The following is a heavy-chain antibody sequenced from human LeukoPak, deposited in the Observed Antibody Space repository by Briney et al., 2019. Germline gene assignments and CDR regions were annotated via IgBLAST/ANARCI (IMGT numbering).Heavy chain of an antibody. CDR3: AKTIVIPIALGVFGY. CDR1: GFTFSSSA. V-gene: IGHV3-23*01. J-gene: IGHJ4*02. D-gene: IGHD3-16*02. Sequence: GGSLRLSCAASGFTFSSSAMSWVRQAPGKGLEWVSTISDNGGSTYYADSVKGRFTISRDNSKNTLYLQMNSLRAEDTAIYYCAKTIVIPIALGVFGYWGQGTLVTVSS. CDR2: ISDNGGST.